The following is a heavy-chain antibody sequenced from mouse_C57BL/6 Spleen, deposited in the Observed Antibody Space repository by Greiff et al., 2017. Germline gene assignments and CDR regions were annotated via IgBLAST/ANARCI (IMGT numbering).Heavy chain of an antibody. CDR3: ARGGHYYGSSYEDY. CDR2: IYPGSGST. D-gene: IGHD1-1*01. Sequence: VQLQQPGAELVKPGASVKMSCKASGYTFTSYWITWVKQRPGQGLEWIGDIYPGSGSTNYNEKFKSKATLTVDTSSSTAYMQLSSLTSEDSAVYYCARGGHYYGSSYEDYWGQGTTLTVSS. J-gene: IGHJ2*01. CDR1: GYTFTSYW. V-gene: IGHV1-55*01.